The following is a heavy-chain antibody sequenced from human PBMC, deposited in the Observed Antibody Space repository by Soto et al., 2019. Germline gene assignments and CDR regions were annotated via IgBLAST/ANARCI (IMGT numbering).Heavy chain of an antibody. CDR1: GYSFTSYW. J-gene: IGHJ6*02. D-gene: IGHD4-17*01. V-gene: IGHV5-10-1*01. CDR3: ASRLATVTTYYYYGMDV. Sequence: PGESLKISCKGSGYSFTSYWISWVRQMPGKGLEWMGRIDPSDSYTNYSPSFQGHVTISADKSISTAYLQWSSLKASDTAMYYCASRLATVTTYYYYGMDVWGQGTTVTVS. CDR2: IDPSDSYT.